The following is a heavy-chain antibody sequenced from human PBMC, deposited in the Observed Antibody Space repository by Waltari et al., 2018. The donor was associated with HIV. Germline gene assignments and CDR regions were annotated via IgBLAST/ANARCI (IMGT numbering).Heavy chain of an antibody. J-gene: IGHJ2*01. CDR3: ATTSTVGRNWHFDV. Sequence: EVQVVESGGRLIQPGGSLRLSCAASGVTVSGWYLTWVRQAPGKGLEWISLIYGGGSLSYAASVKGRFTLSRDTSTNTIYLQMDNLRAEDTAMYHCATTSTVGRNWHFDVWGRGSLVTVSS. V-gene: IGHV3-53*01. CDR2: IYGGGSL. D-gene: IGHD4-17*01. CDR1: GVTVSGWY.